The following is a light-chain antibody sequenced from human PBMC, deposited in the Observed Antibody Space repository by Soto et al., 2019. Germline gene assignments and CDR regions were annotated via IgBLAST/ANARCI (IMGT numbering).Light chain of an antibody. CDR3: MQCLQTIT. J-gene: IGKJ5*01. V-gene: IGKV2-28*01. CDR1: QSLLHSNGYNY. Sequence: DIVMTQSPLSLPVTPGEPASISCRSSQSLLHSNGYNYLDWYLQKPGQSPQLLIYLGSNRASGVPDRFSGSGSGTDFTLKISRVESEDVGVYYCMQCLQTITFGQGTRLEIK. CDR2: LGS.